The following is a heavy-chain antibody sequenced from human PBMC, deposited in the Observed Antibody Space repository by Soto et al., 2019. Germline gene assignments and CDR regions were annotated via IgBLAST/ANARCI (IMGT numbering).Heavy chain of an antibody. J-gene: IGHJ6*02. CDR2: IIPIFSSR. V-gene: IGHV1-69*01. CDR3: ARGETYLGV. CDR1: RDTFNKYA. Sequence: QVQLVQSGAEVKKPGSSVKVSCKTSRDTFNKYAFNWVRQAPGQGLEWMGWIIPIFSSRNYAEKFQGRVTIDADVSTSTAYMELGSLRVEDTAVYYCARGETYLGVWGQGTTVTVSS. D-gene: IGHD3-16*01.